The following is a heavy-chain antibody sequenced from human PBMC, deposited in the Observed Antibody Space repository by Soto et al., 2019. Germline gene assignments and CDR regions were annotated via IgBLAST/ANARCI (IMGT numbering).Heavy chain of an antibody. CDR1: GFSFSTYS. CDR3: ARLVAATRHYYYDMDV. CDR2: ISGSSSPI. V-gene: IGHV3-48*02. Sequence: EVQLVESGGALVQPGGSLRLSCAASGFSFSTYSMNWVRQAPGRGLEWVSYISGSSSPIYYADSVKGRFTISRDNAKNSLYLQMNSLRDEDTAVYYCARLVAATRHYYYDMDVWGQGTTVTVSS. D-gene: IGHD2-15*01. J-gene: IGHJ6*02.